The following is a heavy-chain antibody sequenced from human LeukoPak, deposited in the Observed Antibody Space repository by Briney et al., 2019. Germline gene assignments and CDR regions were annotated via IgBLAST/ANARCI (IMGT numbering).Heavy chain of an antibody. V-gene: IGHV4-34*01. J-gene: IGHJ6*04. D-gene: IGHD2-2*01. CDR1: GGSFSGYY. Sequence: PSETLSLTCAVYGGSFSGYYWSWIRQPPGKGLEWIGEINHSGSTNYNPSLKSRVTISVDTSKNQFSLKLSSVTAADTAVYYCARGTRYCSSTSCRTVGHYYYYGMDVWGKGTTVTVSS. CDR3: ARGTRYCSSTSCRTVGHYYYYGMDV. CDR2: INHSGST.